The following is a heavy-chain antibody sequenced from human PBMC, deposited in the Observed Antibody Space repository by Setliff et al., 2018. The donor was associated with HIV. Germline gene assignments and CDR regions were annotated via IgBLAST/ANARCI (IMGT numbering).Heavy chain of an antibody. J-gene: IGHJ3*02. D-gene: IGHD4-4*01. CDR1: GFTFSVHG. Sequence: PGGSLRFSCAASGFTFSVHGMHWVRQAPGKGLEWVAFINYDESSEYYADSVKGRVSISRDNSKNTVDLHMNSLRTEDTAVYYCAKDGDYRNGDYDAFDIWGLGTMVTVSS. CDR2: INYDESSE. V-gene: IGHV3-30*02. CDR3: AKDGDYRNGDYDAFDI.